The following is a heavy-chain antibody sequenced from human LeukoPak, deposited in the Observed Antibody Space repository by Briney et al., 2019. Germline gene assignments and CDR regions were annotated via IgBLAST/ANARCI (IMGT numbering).Heavy chain of an antibody. D-gene: IGHD4-11*01. Sequence: SETLSLTCTVSGGSISSYYWSWIRQPAGKGLEWIGRIYTSGSTNYNPSLKSRVTMSVDTSKNQFSLKLSSVTAADTAVYYCARDDTVTEDYYYYYMDVWGKGTTVTVSS. V-gene: IGHV4-4*07. J-gene: IGHJ6*03. CDR3: ARDDTVTEDYYYYYMDV. CDR1: GGSISSYY. CDR2: IYTSGST.